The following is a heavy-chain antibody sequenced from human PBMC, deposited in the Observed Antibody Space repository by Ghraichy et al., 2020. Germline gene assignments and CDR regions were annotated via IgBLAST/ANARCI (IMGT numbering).Heavy chain of an antibody. CDR2: INHSGST. D-gene: IGHD3-3*01. V-gene: IGHV4-34*01. CDR3: GVGVRFLEWSVDY. CDR1: GGSFSGYY. Sequence: ESLNISCAVYGGSFSGYYWSWIRQPPGKGLEWIGEINHSGSTNYNPSLKSRVTISVDTSKNQFSLKLSSVTAADTAVYYCGVGVRFLEWSVDYWGQGTLVTVSS. J-gene: IGHJ4*02.